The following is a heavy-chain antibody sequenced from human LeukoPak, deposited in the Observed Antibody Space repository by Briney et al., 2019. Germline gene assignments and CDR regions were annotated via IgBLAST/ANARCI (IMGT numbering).Heavy chain of an antibody. Sequence: PSETLSLTCTVSGGSISSSSYYWGWIRQPPGKGLEWIGSIYYSGSTYYNPSLKSRVTISVDTSKNQFSLKLSSVTAADTAVYYCASQDRREGLDYWGQGTLVTVSS. V-gene: IGHV4-39*01. D-gene: IGHD1-26*01. CDR3: ASQDRREGLDY. CDR2: IYYSGST. CDR1: GGSISSSSYY. J-gene: IGHJ4*02.